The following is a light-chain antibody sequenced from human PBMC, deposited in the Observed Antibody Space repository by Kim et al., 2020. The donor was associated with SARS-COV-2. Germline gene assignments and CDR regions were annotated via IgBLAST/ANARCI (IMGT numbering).Light chain of an antibody. J-gene: IGKJ1*01. V-gene: IGKV3-15*01. CDR3: QQYDNWPLT. CDR1: QSIIGN. CDR2: DAS. Sequence: VSPVERATLSCRASQSIIGNLAWYQQKPGQAPRLLIYDASTGATDIPARFSGSGSGTEFTLTISRLQSEDFAVYYCQQYDNWPLTFGQGTKVDIK.